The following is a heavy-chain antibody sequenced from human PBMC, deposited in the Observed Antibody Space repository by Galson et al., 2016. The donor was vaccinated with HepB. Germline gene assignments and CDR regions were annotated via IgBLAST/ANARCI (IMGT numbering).Heavy chain of an antibody. CDR2: IYHSGST. D-gene: IGHD3-10*01. J-gene: IGHJ4*02. V-gene: IGHV4-4*01. CDR1: GGSFSRSNW. CDR3: ARVGYYYGSGSYYILGAFDY. Sequence: ETLSLTCAVSGGSFSRSNWWSWVRQPPGKGLEWIGEIYHSGSTNYNPSLKSRVTISVDKSKNQFSLKLSSVTAADTAVYFCARVGYYYGSGSYYILGAFDYWGQGTLVTVSS.